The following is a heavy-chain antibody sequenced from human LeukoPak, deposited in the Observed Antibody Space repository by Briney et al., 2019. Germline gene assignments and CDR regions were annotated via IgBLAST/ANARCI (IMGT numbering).Heavy chain of an antibody. D-gene: IGHD3-3*01. Sequence: SETLSLTCAVYGGSFSGYYWSWIRQPPGKGLEWIGEINHSGSTNYNPSLKSRVTISVDTSKNQFSLELSSVTAADTAVYYCARVRYYGGTVDYWGQGTLVTVSS. CDR3: ARVRYYGGTVDY. CDR2: INHSGST. CDR1: GGSFSGYY. V-gene: IGHV4-34*01. J-gene: IGHJ4*02.